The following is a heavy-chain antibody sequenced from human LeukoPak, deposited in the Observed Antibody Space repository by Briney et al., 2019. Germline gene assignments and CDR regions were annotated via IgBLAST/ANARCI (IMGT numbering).Heavy chain of an antibody. CDR3: AKADGYSYGTHCYYYGMDV. CDR2: ISWNSGSI. J-gene: IGHJ6*02. V-gene: IGHV3-9*01. D-gene: IGHD5-18*01. CDR1: GFTFDDYA. Sequence: GGSLRLSCAASGFTFDDYAMHWVRQAPGKGLEWVSGISWNSGSIGYADSVKGRFTISRDNAKNSLYLQMNSLRAEDTALYYCAKADGYSYGTHCYYYGMDVWGQGTTVTVSS.